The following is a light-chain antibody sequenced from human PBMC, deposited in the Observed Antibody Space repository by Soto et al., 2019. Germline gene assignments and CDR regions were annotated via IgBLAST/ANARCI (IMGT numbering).Light chain of an antibody. CDR3: QQYGGSLT. J-gene: IGKJ4*01. Sequence: IVLTQAPGTLSLSPGERATLSCRASQSFSSSHFAWYQQKPGQAPRLLIYGASTRATGIPDRFSGSGSGTDFTLTISRLEPEDLAVYYCQQYGGSLTFGGGTKVEV. CDR2: GAS. CDR1: QSFSSSH. V-gene: IGKV3-20*01.